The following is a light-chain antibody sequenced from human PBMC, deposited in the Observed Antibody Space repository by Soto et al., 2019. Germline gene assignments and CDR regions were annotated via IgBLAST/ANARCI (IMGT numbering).Light chain of an antibody. CDR3: QQCGGSPLFS. Sequence: EIVLTQSPDTLSLSPGERATLSCTASESVTSSYLAWYQRKPGQAPRLLIHTTSTRATDIPDRFSGSGSGTDFTLTISRLEPEDFAVYYCQQCGGSPLFSFGPGTKVDIK. V-gene: IGKV3-20*01. CDR1: ESVTSSY. CDR2: TTS. J-gene: IGKJ3*01.